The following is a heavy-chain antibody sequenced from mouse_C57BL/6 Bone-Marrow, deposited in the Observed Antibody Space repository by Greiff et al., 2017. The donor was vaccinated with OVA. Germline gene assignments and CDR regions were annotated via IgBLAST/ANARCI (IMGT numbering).Heavy chain of an antibody. CDR1: GFTFSDYG. J-gene: IGHJ2*01. CDR3: ATFGYYDYFDY. CDR2: ISSGSSTI. D-gene: IGHD2-3*01. V-gene: IGHV5-17*01. Sequence: DVKLVESGGGLVKPGGSLKLSCAASGFTFSDYGMHWVRQAPEKGLEWVAYISSGSSTIYYADTVKGRFTISRDNAKNTLFLQMTSLRSEDTAMYYCATFGYYDYFDYWGQGTTLTVSS.